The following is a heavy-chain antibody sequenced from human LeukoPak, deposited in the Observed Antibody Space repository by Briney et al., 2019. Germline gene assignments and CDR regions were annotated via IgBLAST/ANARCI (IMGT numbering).Heavy chain of an antibody. V-gene: IGHV1-2*02. CDR3: ARDYYDSSGYYIY. Sequence: AASVKVSCKASGYTFTGYYMHWVRQAPGQGLEWMGWINPNSGGTNYAQKFQGRVTMTRDTSISTAYMELSRLRSDDTAVYYCARDYYDSSGYYIYWGQGTLVTVSS. CDR1: GYTFTGYY. D-gene: IGHD3-22*01. J-gene: IGHJ4*02. CDR2: INPNSGGT.